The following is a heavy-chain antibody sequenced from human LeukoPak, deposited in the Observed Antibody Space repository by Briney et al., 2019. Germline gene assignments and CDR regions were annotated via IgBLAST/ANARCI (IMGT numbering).Heavy chain of an antibody. CDR3: ARRGGHDYGGNSGLYYFDY. D-gene: IGHD4-23*01. Sequence: PSETLSLTCTVSGGSISSSSYYWGWIRQPPGKGLEWIGEINHSGSTNYNPSLKSRVTISVDTSKNQFSLKLSSVTAADTAVYYCARRGGHDYGGNSGLYYFDYWGQGTLVTVSS. V-gene: IGHV4-39*07. J-gene: IGHJ4*02. CDR1: GGSISSSSYY. CDR2: INHSGST.